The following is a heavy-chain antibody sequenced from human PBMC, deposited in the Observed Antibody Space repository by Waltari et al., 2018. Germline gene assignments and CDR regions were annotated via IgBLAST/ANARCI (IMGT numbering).Heavy chain of an antibody. D-gene: IGHD1-26*01. Sequence: EVQLVESGGALIQRGGSLRLSCAASGFTVSSHDMNWVRQAPGKGLEWVSSISSGSSYIYYADSVKGRFTISRDNAKNTLSLQMDSLRAEDTAVYYCARGGTIGATHLDFWGQGTLVTVSS. CDR2: ISSGSSYI. J-gene: IGHJ4*02. CDR3: ARGGTIGATHLDF. V-gene: IGHV3-21*04. CDR1: GFTVSSHD.